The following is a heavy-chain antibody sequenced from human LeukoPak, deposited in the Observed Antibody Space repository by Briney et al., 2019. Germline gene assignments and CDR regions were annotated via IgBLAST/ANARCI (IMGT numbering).Heavy chain of an antibody. CDR3: VRDFKWLETFDI. CDR1: GFTFSYYA. J-gene: IGHJ3*02. V-gene: IGHV3-64*02. CDR2: VGSNGITT. Sequence: GGSLRLSCAASGFTFSYYAMHGVRHAPGKGLEYVSTVGSNGITTYYGDSVKGRFTVSRDNYKNTLYLQMGSLRPEDMAVYYCVRDFKWLETFDIWGRGTMATVSS. D-gene: IGHD5-12*01.